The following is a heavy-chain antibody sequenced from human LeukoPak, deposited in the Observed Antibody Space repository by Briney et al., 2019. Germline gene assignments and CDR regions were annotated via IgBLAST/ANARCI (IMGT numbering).Heavy chain of an antibody. D-gene: IGHD3-22*01. CDR1: GYTFTSYA. CDR2: INAGNGNT. CDR3: ARDQDPLTYYYDSSGYSTGFDY. V-gene: IGHV1-3*03. Sequence: RASVKVSCKASGYTFTSYAMHWVRQAPGQRLEWMGWINAGNGNTKYSQEFQGRVTTTRDTSASTAYMELSSLRSEDMAVYYCARDQDPLTYYYDSSGYSTGFDYWGQGTLVTVSS. J-gene: IGHJ4*02.